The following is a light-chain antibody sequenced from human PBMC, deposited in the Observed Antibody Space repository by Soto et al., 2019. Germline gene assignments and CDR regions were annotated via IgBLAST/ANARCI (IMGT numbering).Light chain of an antibody. V-gene: IGLV1-44*01. CDR3: AAWDDNLYGLV. CDR1: SSNVGINP. J-gene: IGLJ2*01. Sequence: QSVLTQPPSTSGTPGQRVTISCSGSSSNVGINPVNWYRQFPGTAPRLLIYTNDQRPSGVPGRFSGSRSGTSASLAISGLQSEDEADYYCAAWDDNLYGLVFGGGTKLTVL. CDR2: TND.